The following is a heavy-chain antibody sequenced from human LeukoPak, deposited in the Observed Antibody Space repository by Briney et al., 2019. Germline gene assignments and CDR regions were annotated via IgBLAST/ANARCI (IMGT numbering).Heavy chain of an antibody. CDR2: ISSSGSYI. CDR1: GFTFSSYR. CDR3: ARAHSGYCSSTSCYSNWFDP. D-gene: IGHD2-2*03. V-gene: IGHV3-21*06. Sequence: PGGSQRLSCAASGFTFSSYRMNWVRQAPGKGLEWVSSISSSGSYIFYADSVKGRFTISRDNAKNSLYLQMSSLRAEDTAVYYCARAHSGYCSSTSCYSNWFDPWGQGTLVTVSS. J-gene: IGHJ5*02.